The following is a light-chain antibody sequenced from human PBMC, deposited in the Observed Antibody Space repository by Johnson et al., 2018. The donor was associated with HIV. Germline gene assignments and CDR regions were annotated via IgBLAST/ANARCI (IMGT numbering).Light chain of an antibody. J-gene: IGLJ1*01. CDR2: DNN. CDR3: GAWDGSLSVYV. V-gene: IGLV1-51*01. Sequence: QSVLTQPPSVSAAPGQKVSISCSGSSSNIGNNYVSWYQQLPGTAPKLLIYDNNKRPSGIPDRFSGSKSGTSVTLGINGLQTGDEADYYCGAWDGSLSVYVFGTGTKVTVL. CDR1: SSNIGNNY.